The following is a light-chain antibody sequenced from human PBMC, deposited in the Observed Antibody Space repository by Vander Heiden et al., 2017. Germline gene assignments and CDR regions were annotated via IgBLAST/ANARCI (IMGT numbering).Light chain of an antibody. CDR2: LGS. CDR1: QSLLHSNGYNY. Sequence: DIVVTQAPLSLPVIPGEPASISCRSSQSLLHSNGYNYLDWYLQKPGQSPQLLIYLGSNRASGVPDRFSGSGSGTDFTLRISRVEAEDVGVYYCRQALQTPYTFGQGTKLEIK. V-gene: IGKV2-28*01. J-gene: IGKJ2*01. CDR3: RQALQTPYT.